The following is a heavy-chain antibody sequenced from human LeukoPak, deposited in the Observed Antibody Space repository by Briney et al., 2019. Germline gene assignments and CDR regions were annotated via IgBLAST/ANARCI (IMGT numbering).Heavy chain of an antibody. CDR3: AMYYDILTGYYNQFDY. J-gene: IGHJ4*02. Sequence: ASVKVSCKASGYTFTSYGISWVRQAPGQGLEWMGWISAYNGNTNYAQKLQGRVTMTTDTSTSTAYMELRSLRSDDTAVYYCAMYYDILTGYYNQFDYWGQGTLVTVSS. V-gene: IGHV1-18*01. D-gene: IGHD3-9*01. CDR1: GYTFTSYG. CDR2: ISAYNGNT.